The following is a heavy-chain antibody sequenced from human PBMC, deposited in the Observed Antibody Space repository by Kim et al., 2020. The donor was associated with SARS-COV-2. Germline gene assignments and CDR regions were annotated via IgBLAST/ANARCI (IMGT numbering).Heavy chain of an antibody. Sequence: YYAESVKGRFTISRDNSKNTLYLQMNSLRAEDTAVYYCARDPDSSGTLDYWGQGTLVTVSS. J-gene: IGHJ4*02. CDR3: ARDPDSSGTLDY. D-gene: IGHD6-19*01. V-gene: IGHV3-33*01.